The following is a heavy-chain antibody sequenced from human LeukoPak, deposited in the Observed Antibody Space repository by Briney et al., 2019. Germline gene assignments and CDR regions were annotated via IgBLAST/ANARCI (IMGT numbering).Heavy chain of an antibody. V-gene: IGHV3-23*01. J-gene: IGHJ6*02. CDR1: GFTFSNYA. CDR2: LSGGSSVT. CDR3: ARENSSGFYGMDV. D-gene: IGHD6-19*01. Sequence: GGSLRLSCVASGFTFSNYAMSWVRQTPGKGLEWVSTLSGGSSVTNYADSVKGRFTISRDNSKNTLYLQMNSLRDEDTAVYFCARENSSGFYGMDVWGQGTTVTVSS.